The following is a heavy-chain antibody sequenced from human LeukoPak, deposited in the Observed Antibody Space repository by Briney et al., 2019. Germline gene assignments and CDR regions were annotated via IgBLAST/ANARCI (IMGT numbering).Heavy chain of an antibody. CDR2: IYHSGST. J-gene: IGHJ4*02. Sequence: SETLSLTCAVSGGSISSGGYSWSWIRQPPGKGLEWNGYIYHSGSTYYNPSRKSRVTISVDRSKNQFSLSLSSVTAADTAVYYCAADDIKGIAVANYFDYWGQGTLVTVSS. CDR3: AADDIKGIAVANYFDY. V-gene: IGHV4-30-2*01. D-gene: IGHD6-19*01. CDR1: GGSISSGGYS.